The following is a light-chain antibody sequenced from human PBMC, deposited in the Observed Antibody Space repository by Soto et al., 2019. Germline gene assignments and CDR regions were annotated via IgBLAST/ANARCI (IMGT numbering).Light chain of an antibody. CDR3: SSYTSTNTPYV. CDR1: SSDVGGYNY. Sequence: QSLLTQPASVSGSTGQSITISCTGTSSDVGGYNYVSWYQHRPGKAPKLILYEVTTRPSGISSRFSGSKSGNTASLTISGLQADDEAYYYCSSYTSTNTPYVVGTGTKV. V-gene: IGLV2-14*01. CDR2: EVT. J-gene: IGLJ1*01.